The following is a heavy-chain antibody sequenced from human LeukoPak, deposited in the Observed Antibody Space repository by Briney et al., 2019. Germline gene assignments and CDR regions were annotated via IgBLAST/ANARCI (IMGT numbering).Heavy chain of an antibody. CDR1: GGSISSYY. D-gene: IGHD7-27*01. J-gene: IGHJ6*03. CDR2: IYTSGST. Sequence: SETLSLTCTVSGGSISSYYWSWLRQPAGKGLEWIGRIYTSGSTNYNPSLKSRVTISVDTSKNQFSLNLSSVTAADTAVYYCARGTGERYCYYYMDVWGKGTTVTVSS. V-gene: IGHV4-4*07. CDR3: ARGTGERYCYYYMDV.